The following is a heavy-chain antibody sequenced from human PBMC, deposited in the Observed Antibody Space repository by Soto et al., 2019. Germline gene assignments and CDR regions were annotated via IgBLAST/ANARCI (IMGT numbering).Heavy chain of an antibody. CDR1: GFTFSSYG. J-gene: IGHJ4*02. Sequence: QVQLVESGGGVVQPGRSLRLSCAASGFTFSSYGMHWVRQAPGKGLEWVAVIWYDGSNKYYADSVKGRFTISRDNSKNTLYRQMNRLRAEDTAVYDCARDQDMATSLLDYWGQGTLVTVSS. CDR3: ARDQDMATSLLDY. CDR2: IWYDGSNK. D-gene: IGHD2-15*01. V-gene: IGHV3-33*01.